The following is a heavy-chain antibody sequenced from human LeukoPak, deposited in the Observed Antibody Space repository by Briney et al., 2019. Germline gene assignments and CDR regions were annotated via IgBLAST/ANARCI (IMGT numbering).Heavy chain of an antibody. CDR2: IYSSGST. Sequence: SETLSLTCNVSGGSIRGYYWSWIRQPPGKGLEWIGYIYSSGSTNYNPSLKSRVTMSVDTSKNQFSLKVSSVTAADTAVYYCARSPDCSGGSCYLFRFDPWGQGTLVTVSS. D-gene: IGHD2-15*01. V-gene: IGHV4-59*01. CDR3: ARSPDCSGGSCYLFRFDP. J-gene: IGHJ5*02. CDR1: GGSIRGYY.